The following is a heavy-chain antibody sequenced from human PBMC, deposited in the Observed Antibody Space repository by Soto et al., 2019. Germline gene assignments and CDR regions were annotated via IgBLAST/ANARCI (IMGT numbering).Heavy chain of an antibody. CDR1: GFTFSSYG. V-gene: IGHV3-33*01. J-gene: IGHJ6*02. CDR3: ARDHYYDSSGYYYYYYGMDV. CDR2: IWYDGSNK. Sequence: GGSLRLSCAASGFTFSSYGMHWVRQAPGKGLEWVAVIWYDGSNKYYADSVKGRFTISRDNSKNTLYLQMNSLRAEDKAVYYCARDHYYDSSGYYYYYYGMDVWGQGTTVTVSS. D-gene: IGHD3-22*01.